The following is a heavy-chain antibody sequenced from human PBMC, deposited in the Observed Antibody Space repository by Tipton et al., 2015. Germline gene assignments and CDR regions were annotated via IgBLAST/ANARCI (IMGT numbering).Heavy chain of an antibody. CDR3: ARTGYSYYGLDV. CDR1: GGSVSSGIYY. CDR2: IYYSGTT. D-gene: IGHD1-14*01. J-gene: IGHJ6*02. V-gene: IGHV4-31*03. Sequence: TLSLTCTVSGGSVSSGIYYWNWIRQPPGKGLEWIGYIYYSGTTYYNSALKSRVTISVDTSKNQFSLKLRSVSAADTAVYYCARTGYSYYGLDVWGQGTTVTVSS.